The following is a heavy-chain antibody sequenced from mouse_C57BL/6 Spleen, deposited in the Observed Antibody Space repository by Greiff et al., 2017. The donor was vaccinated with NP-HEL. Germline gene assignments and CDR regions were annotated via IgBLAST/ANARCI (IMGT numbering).Heavy chain of an antibody. V-gene: IGHV1-15*01. J-gene: IGHJ2*01. CDR1: GYTFTDYE. CDR3: TRYEPPAFDY. CDR2: IDPETGGT. Sequence: QVQLQQSGAELVRPGASVTLSCKASGYTFTDYEMHWVKQTPVHGLEWIGAIDPETGGTAYNQKFKGKAILTADKSASTAYMELRSLTSEDSAVYYCTRYEPPAFDYWGQGTTLTVSS. D-gene: IGHD2-3*01.